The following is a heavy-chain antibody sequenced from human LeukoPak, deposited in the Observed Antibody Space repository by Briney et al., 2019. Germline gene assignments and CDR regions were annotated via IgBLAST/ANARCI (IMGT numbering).Heavy chain of an antibody. D-gene: IGHD6-13*01. J-gene: IGHJ4*02. CDR3: ARDRGGGSSPGFDY. CDR2: ISAYNGNT. V-gene: IGHV1-18*01. CDR1: GYTFTSSG. Sequence: ASVKASCKASGYTFTSSGISWVRQAPGQGLEWMGWISAYNGNTNYAQKLQGRVTMTTDTSTSTAYMELRSLRSDDTAVYYCARDRGGGSSPGFDYWGQGTLVTVSS.